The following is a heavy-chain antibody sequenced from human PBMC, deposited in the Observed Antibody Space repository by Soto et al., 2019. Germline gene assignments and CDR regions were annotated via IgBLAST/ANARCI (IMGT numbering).Heavy chain of an antibody. D-gene: IGHD6-19*01. CDR2: IYHSGST. Sequence: SETLSLTCAVSGCSISRSNWWRWVRPPPGKGLEWIGEIYHSGSTNYNPSLKSRVTISVDKSKNQFSLKLSSVTAADTAVYYCARVCIAVATGGGDAFDIWGQGTMVTVSS. CDR3: ARVCIAVATGGGDAFDI. J-gene: IGHJ3*02. V-gene: IGHV4-4*02. CDR1: GCSISRSNW.